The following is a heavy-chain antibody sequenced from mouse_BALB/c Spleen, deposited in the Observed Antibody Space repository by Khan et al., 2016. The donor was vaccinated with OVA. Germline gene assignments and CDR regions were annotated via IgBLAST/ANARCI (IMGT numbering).Heavy chain of an antibody. CDR3: VRPCYDPRNFDV. CDR1: GFNIKDTY. J-gene: IGHJ1*01. V-gene: IGHV14-3*02. Sequence: VRLQQSGAELVKPGASVKLSCTASGFNIKDTYIYWVKRRPEQGLEWIGRITPANGNTEYDPKFQGKATMRADTSSNTAYLQLSSLTLADTAVYYCVRPCYDPRNFDVWGAGTTVTVSS. D-gene: IGHD2-3*01. CDR2: ITPANGNT.